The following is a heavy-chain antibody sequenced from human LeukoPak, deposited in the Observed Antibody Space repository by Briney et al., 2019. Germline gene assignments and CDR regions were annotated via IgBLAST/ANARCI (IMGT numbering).Heavy chain of an antibody. J-gene: IGHJ2*01. V-gene: IGHV4-34*01. CDR2: INHSGST. CDR3: ARRTYFDL. CDR1: GGSFSGYY. Sequence: SETLSLTCAVYGGSFSGYYWSWIRQPPGKGLEWIGEINHSGSTNYNPSLKSRVTISVDTSKNQFSLKLSSVTAADTAVYYCARRTYFDLWGRGTLVTVSS.